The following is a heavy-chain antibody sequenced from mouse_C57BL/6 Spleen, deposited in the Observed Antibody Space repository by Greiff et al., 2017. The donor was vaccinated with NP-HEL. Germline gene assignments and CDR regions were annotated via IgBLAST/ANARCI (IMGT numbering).Heavy chain of an antibody. CDR1: GYAFSSSW. J-gene: IGHJ2*01. D-gene: IGHD3-1*01. CDR2: IYPGDGDT. V-gene: IGHV1-82*01. CDR3: ARSGLNLDY. Sequence: QVQLQQSGPELVKPGASVKISCKASGYAFSSSWMNWVKQRPGKGLEWIGRIYPGDGDTNYNGKFKGKATLTADKSSSTAYMQLSSLTSEDSAVYFCARSGLNLDYWGQGTTLTVSS.